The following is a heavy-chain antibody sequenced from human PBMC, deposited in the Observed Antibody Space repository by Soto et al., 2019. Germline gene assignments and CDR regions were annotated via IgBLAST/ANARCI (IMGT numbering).Heavy chain of an antibody. Sequence: GGSLRLSCAASGFTFSRNAMSWVRQAPGKGLEWVSVMSGSGGSTYYADSVTGRFTISRDNSKNTLYLQMNSLRAEDTAVYYCAKGYREYSSSWFDYWGQGTLGTVSS. CDR2: MSGSGGST. J-gene: IGHJ4*02. CDR1: GFTFSRNA. D-gene: IGHD6-13*01. CDR3: AKGYREYSSSWFDY. V-gene: IGHV3-23*01.